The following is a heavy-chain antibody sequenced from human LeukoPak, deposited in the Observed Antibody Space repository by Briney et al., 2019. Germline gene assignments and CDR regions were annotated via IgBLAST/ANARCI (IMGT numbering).Heavy chain of an antibody. CDR3: ARGGRDGYSSADF. J-gene: IGHJ4*02. CDR2: ISYDESSK. CDR1: GFTFSDYY. Sequence: GSLRLSCAASGFTFSDYYMSWIRQAPGKGLEWVAVISYDESSKYYADSVKGRFTISRDNPKNTLYLQLNSLRAEDTAVYYCARGGRDGYSSADFWGQGTLVTVSS. V-gene: IGHV3-30-3*01. D-gene: IGHD5-24*01.